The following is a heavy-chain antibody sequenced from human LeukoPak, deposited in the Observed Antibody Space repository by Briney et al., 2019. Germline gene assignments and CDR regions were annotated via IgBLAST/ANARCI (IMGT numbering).Heavy chain of an antibody. J-gene: IGHJ4*02. D-gene: IGHD5/OR15-5a*01. CDR2: ISRSSSTI. CDR3: AGSVFDY. V-gene: IGHV3-48*01. Sequence: GGSLRLSCVASGFTFSNFGMNWVRQSPGKGREGVSYISRSSSTIYYADSVKGRFTISRDNARNPMSLQMTSLRAEDTAVYYCAGSVFDYWGQGTLVTVSP. CDR1: GFTFSNFG.